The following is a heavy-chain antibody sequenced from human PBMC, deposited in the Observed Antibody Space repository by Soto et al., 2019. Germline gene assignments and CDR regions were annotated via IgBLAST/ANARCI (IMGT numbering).Heavy chain of an antibody. CDR2: IYPSDSDT. Sequence: PGEPLTISCQGSGYSFTSYWIGWVRQMPGKGLELMGIIYPSDSDTRYSPSFQGQVTISADKSISAAYLQWSSLKASDTAMYYCARPFDSSGWYDHWGQGTLVNVSS. D-gene: IGHD6-19*01. J-gene: IGHJ5*02. CDR1: GYSFTSYW. CDR3: ARPFDSSGWYDH. V-gene: IGHV5-51*01.